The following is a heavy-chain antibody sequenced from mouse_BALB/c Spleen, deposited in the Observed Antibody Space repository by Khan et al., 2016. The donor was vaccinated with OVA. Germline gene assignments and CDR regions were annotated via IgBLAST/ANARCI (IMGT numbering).Heavy chain of an antibody. CDR2: IHPSDSET. CDR1: GYSFTNYW. V-gene: IGHV1-74*01. J-gene: IGHJ3*01. D-gene: IGHD1-2*01. CDR3: AIRTFMTTAEEDPWFAY. Sequence: QVQLQQSGAELVRPGASVKLSCKTSGYSFTNYWMHWVKQRPGQGLEWIGMIHPSDSETRLNQKFKDKATLTVDKSSGTAHMQLTSPTSEDSAVYYCAIRTFMTTAEEDPWFAYWGPGTLVTVSA.